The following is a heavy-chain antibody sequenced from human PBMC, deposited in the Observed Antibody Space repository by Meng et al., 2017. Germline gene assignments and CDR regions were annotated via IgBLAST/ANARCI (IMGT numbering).Heavy chain of an antibody. Sequence: GGSLRLSCAASGFTFSSYSMNWVRQAPGKRLEWVSSISSSSSYIYYADSVKGRFTISRDNAKNSLYLQMNSLRAEDTAVYYCARDRNLWFGELLPIYYYGMDVWGQGTTVTVSS. CDR3: ARDRNLWFGELLPIYYYGMDV. D-gene: IGHD3-10*01. V-gene: IGHV3-21*01. CDR1: GFTFSSYS. CDR2: ISSSSSYI. J-gene: IGHJ6*02.